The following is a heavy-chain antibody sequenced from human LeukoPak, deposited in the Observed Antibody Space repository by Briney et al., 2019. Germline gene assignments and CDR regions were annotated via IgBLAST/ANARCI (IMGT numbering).Heavy chain of an antibody. V-gene: IGHV3-30*18. CDR2: ISYDGSNK. CDR3: AKDRGQWELLAYYFDY. Sequence: GGSLRLSCAASGFTFSSYGMHWVRQAPGKGLEWVAVISYDGSNKYYADSVKGRFTISRDNSKNTLYLQMNSLRAEDTAVYYCAKDRGQWELLAYYFDYWGQGTLVTVSS. D-gene: IGHD1-26*01. CDR1: GFTFSSYG. J-gene: IGHJ4*02.